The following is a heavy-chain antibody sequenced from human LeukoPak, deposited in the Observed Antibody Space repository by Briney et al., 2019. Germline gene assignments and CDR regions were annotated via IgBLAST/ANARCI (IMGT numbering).Heavy chain of an antibody. CDR3: TRYNNDHFDY. V-gene: IGHV3-33*01. D-gene: IGHD1-14*01. CDR2: IAYDGSRA. Sequence: GRSLTLSCAGSGFTFGGYGMQWFRQAQGKGLEWVAVIAYDGSRAFYADSVKGRFTISRDNSKNTMSVQMDDLRTEDTAVYYCTRYNNDHFDYWGQGTLVTVSS. J-gene: IGHJ4*02. CDR1: GFTFGGYG.